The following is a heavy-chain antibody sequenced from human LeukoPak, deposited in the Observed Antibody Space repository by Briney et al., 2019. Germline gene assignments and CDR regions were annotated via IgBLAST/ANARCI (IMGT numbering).Heavy chain of an antibody. CDR2: IWYDGTKK. J-gene: IGHJ4*02. CDR1: GFTFSDFG. Sequence: PGRSLRLSCAASGFTFSDFGMHWVRQAPGKGLEWVAVIWYDGTKKYYADSVKGRFTISRDDSKNTLYLQMNSLRAEDTAVYYCAKDRPSLPYYYGSGSPFDYWGQGTLVTVSS. D-gene: IGHD3-10*01. CDR3: AKDRPSLPYYYGSGSPFDY. V-gene: IGHV3-33*06.